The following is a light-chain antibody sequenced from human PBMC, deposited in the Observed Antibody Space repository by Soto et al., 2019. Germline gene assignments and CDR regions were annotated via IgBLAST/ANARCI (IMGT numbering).Light chain of an antibody. V-gene: IGLV2-23*01. J-gene: IGLJ2*01. CDR2: EGS. CDR3: CLYAGSSTLV. CDR1: SSDVGSYNL. Sequence: QSALTQPASVSGSPGQSITISCTGTSSDVGSYNLVSWYQQHPGKAPKLMIYEGSKRPSGVSNRFSGSKSGNTASLTISGLQAEDEADYCWCLYAGSSTLVFGGGTKLTVL.